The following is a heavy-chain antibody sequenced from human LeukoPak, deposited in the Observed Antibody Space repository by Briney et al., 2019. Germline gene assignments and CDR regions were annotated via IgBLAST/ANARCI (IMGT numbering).Heavy chain of an antibody. CDR2: ISYDGSNN. V-gene: IGHV3-30-3*01. Sequence: GGSLRLSCAASGFTFRSFAMHWVRQAPGKGLEWVAVISYDGSNNCYADSVKGRFTISRDNSKNTLYLQMNSLRAEDTAVYYCARTVTYYYDSSGYPRDIWGQGTMVTVSS. J-gene: IGHJ3*02. CDR1: GFTFRSFA. D-gene: IGHD3-22*01. CDR3: ARTVTYYYDSSGYPRDI.